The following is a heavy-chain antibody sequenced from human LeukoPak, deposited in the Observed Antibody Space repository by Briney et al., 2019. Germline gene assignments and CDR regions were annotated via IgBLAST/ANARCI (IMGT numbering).Heavy chain of an antibody. Sequence: GGSLRLFCAASGFTFSSYSMNWVRQAPGKGLEWVSSISSSSSYIYYADSVKGRFTISGDNAKNSLYLQMNSLRAEDTAVYYCARDTQTTTVVTPIYYGMDVWGQGTTVTVSS. CDR3: ARDTQTTTVVTPIYYGMDV. J-gene: IGHJ6*02. V-gene: IGHV3-21*01. CDR1: GFTFSSYS. CDR2: ISSSSSYI. D-gene: IGHD4-23*01.